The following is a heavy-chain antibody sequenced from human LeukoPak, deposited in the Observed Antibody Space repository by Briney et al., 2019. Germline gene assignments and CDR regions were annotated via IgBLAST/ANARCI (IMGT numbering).Heavy chain of an antibody. CDR1: GGSVSSGNYY. Sequence: MSSETLSLTCTVSGGSVSSGNYYWSWVRQPPGKGLDWIGYIYYSGSTNYNPSLKSRVTISVDTSKNQFSLKLNSVTATDTAVYYCARHYGPWGQGTLVTVSS. D-gene: IGHD3-16*01. J-gene: IGHJ4*02. V-gene: IGHV4-61*01. CDR3: ARHYGP. CDR2: IYYSGST.